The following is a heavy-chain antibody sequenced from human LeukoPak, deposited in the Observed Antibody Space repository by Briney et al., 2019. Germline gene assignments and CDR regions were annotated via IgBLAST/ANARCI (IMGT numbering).Heavy chain of an antibody. Sequence: SETLSLTCTVSGGSISSYYWSWIRQPAGKGLEWIGRIYTSGSTNYNPSLKSRVTISVDTSKNQFSLKLSSVTAADTAVYYCARHVSITMVRGALEYFDLWGRGTLVTVSS. CDR2: IYTSGST. J-gene: IGHJ2*01. V-gene: IGHV4-4*07. CDR3: ARHVSITMVRGALEYFDL. D-gene: IGHD3-10*01. CDR1: GGSISSYY.